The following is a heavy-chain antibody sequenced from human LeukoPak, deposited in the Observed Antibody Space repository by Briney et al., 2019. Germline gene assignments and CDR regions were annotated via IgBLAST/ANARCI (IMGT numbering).Heavy chain of an antibody. D-gene: IGHD6-19*01. CDR2: IQYDGSNK. CDR3: AQSTWLSLFDY. V-gene: IGHV3-30*02. J-gene: IGHJ4*02. Sequence: GGSLRLSCAASGFTFSNYGMHWVRQAPGKGLEWVAFIQYDGSNKYYADSVKGRFTISRDNSKNTLYLQMNSLRAEDTAVYYCAQSTWLSLFDYWGQGTLVTVSS. CDR1: GFTFSNYG.